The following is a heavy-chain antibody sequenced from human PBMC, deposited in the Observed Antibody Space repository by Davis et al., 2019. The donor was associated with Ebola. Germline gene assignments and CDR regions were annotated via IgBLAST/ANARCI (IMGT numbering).Heavy chain of an antibody. CDR2: INHSGST. J-gene: IGHJ4*02. Sequence: MPSETLSLTCAVYGGSFSGYYWSWIRQPPGKGLEWIGEINHSGSTNYNPSLKSRVTISVDTSKNQFSLKLSYVTAADTAVYYCARGPRVGALFDYWGQGTLVTVSS. D-gene: IGHD1-26*01. V-gene: IGHV4-34*01. CDR3: ARGPRVGALFDY. CDR1: GGSFSGYY.